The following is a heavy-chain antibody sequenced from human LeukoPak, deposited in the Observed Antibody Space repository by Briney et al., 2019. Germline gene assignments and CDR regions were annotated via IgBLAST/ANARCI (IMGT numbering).Heavy chain of an antibody. J-gene: IGHJ4*02. D-gene: IGHD6-19*01. V-gene: IGHV4-59*01. CDR2: IYYSGST. CDR3: ARAQTGIAVAGIDY. CDR1: GGSISSYY. Sequence: SETLSLTCTVSGGSISSYYWSWIRQTPGKGLEWIGYIYYSGSTNYNPSLKSRVTISVDTSKNQFSLKLSSVTAADTAVYYCARAQTGIAVAGIDYWGQGTLVTVSS.